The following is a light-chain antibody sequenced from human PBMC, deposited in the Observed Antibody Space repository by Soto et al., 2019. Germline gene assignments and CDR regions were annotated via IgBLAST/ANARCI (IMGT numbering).Light chain of an antibody. Sequence: DIVMTQSPDSLAVYLGERATINCKSSQSLLYRSNNKNYLAWYQQKPGQPPKLLIYWASTRESGVPDRFSGSGSGTDFNLTISYLQAEDVAVYYCQQYYSAPRTFGQGTKLEIK. CDR1: QSLLYRSNNKNY. V-gene: IGKV4-1*01. CDR2: WAS. J-gene: IGKJ2*01. CDR3: QQYYSAPRT.